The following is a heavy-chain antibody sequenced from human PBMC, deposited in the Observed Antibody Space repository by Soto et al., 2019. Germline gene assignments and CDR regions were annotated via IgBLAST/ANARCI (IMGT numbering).Heavy chain of an antibody. J-gene: IGHJ3*01. D-gene: IGHD4-17*01. Sequence: SETLSLTCTASGDTISSSDYYWGWIRQPPGRGLEWIGNIFYSGTTYYNPSLKSRVTISVDTSRNQFSLKLSSVTAADTAVYYCARRTDYGDSSDAFDFWGDGFMVTV. CDR3: ARRTDYGDSSDAFDF. V-gene: IGHV4-39*01. CDR2: IFYSGTT. CDR1: GDTISSSDYY.